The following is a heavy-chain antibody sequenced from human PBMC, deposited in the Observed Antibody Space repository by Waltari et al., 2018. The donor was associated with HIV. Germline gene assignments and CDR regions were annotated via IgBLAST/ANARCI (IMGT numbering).Heavy chain of an antibody. V-gene: IGHV1-8*01. CDR2: MSMKIGNA. CDR1: GTNFETDG. J-gene: IGHJ1*01. CDR3: VTSRPGAIFGDF. D-gene: IGHD3-10*01. Sequence: QAQLVQYWAAVWKPGASVKVSCRVFGTNFETDGINWVGRATGRGLEWMGWMSMKIGNAGFGNRFNGRVTLTRDTSIDTAYMELNSLRPQDTAVYYCVTSRPGAIFGDFWGQGTQVTVS.